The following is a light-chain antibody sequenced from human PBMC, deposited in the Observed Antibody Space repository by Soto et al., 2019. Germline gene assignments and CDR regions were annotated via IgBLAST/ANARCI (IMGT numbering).Light chain of an antibody. J-gene: IGLJ1*01. CDR3: CAYAGTYV. CDR2: DVD. CDR1: SIHISTYDY. V-gene: IGLV2-11*01. Sequence: QSVLTQPRSVSWSPGQSVTISCTGSSIHISTYDYVSWYQQYPDKAPNLLVYDVDRRPSGVPDRFSGSKSGNTASLTISGLQIDDEADYFCCAYAGTYVFGSGTKVTVL.